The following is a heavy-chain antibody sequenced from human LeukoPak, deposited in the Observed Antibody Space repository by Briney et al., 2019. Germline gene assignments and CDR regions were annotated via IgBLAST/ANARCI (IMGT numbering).Heavy chain of an antibody. CDR2: ISSSSSYI. V-gene: IGHV3-21*01. CDR3: ASSLLYRVFDY. D-gene: IGHD1-1*01. J-gene: IGHJ4*02. Sequence: GGSLRLSCAASGFTFSNYTMNWVRQAPGKGLEWVSSISSSSSYIFYADSVKGRFTISRDNAKNSLYLQMNSLRAEDMAVYYCASSLLYRVFDYWGQGTLVTVSS. CDR1: GFTFSNYT.